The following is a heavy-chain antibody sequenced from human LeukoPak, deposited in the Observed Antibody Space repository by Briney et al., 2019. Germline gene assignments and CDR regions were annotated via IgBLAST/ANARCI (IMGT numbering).Heavy chain of an antibody. CDR3: ARASDYGDYFDY. CDR1: GFTFSSYD. CDR2: ICTAGDT. V-gene: IGHV3-13*01. Sequence: PGGSLRLSCAASGFTFSSYDMHWVRQATGKGLEWVSAICTAGDTYYPGSVKGRFTISRENAKNSLYLQMNSLRAGDTAVYYCARASDYGDYFDYWGQGTLVTVSS. J-gene: IGHJ4*02. D-gene: IGHD3-16*01.